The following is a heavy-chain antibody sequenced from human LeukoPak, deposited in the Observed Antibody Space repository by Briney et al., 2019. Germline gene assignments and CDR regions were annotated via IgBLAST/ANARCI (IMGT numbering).Heavy chain of an antibody. Sequence: GESLKISCKGSGYNFTSYWIGWVRQMPGKGLEWMGIIYPGDSDTRYSPSFQGQVTISVDMSISTAYLLWSSLKASDTAMYYCARHQIAYSSSIYYYYMDVWGTGTTVTVSS. CDR2: IYPGDSDT. D-gene: IGHD6-6*01. J-gene: IGHJ6*03. V-gene: IGHV5-51*01. CDR3: ARHQIAYSSSIYYYYMDV. CDR1: GYNFTSYW.